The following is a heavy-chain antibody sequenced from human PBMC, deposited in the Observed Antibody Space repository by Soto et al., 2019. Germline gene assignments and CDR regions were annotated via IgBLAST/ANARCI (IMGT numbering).Heavy chain of an antibody. V-gene: IGHV4-30-2*06. Sequence: TLSLTCTVSGASISYGGFSWSWIRQSPGKSLEWIGYISHLENTYLHPSFKSRLTMSIDRTRNQFSLKLSSVTAADMAVYYCARGGGYDSFDYWGQGVLVTVSS. CDR1: GASISYGGFS. J-gene: IGHJ4*02. CDR2: ISHLENT. CDR3: ARGGGYDSFDY. D-gene: IGHD5-12*01.